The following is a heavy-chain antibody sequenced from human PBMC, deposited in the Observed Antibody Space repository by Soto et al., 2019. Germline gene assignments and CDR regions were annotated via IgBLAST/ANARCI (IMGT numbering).Heavy chain of an antibody. J-gene: IGHJ4*02. D-gene: IGHD3-16*01. V-gene: IGHV3-23*01. CDR1: GFTFSSYA. Sequence: GGSLRLSCAASGFTFSSYAMSWVRQAPGKGLEWVSAISGSGGSTYYADSVKGRFTISRDNSKNTLYLQMNSLRAEDTAVYYCAKDRRGIMITFGGVTLGDYWGQGTLVTVSS. CDR3: AKDRRGIMITFGGVTLGDY. CDR2: ISGSGGST.